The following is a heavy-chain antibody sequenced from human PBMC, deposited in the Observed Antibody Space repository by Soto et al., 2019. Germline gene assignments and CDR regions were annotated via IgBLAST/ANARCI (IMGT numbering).Heavy chain of an antibody. J-gene: IGHJ6*02. D-gene: IGHD3-16*01. CDR2: IYPGASDT. CDR3: AIRQGGYYYCGMDV. V-gene: IGHV5-51*01. Sequence: PGESLKISCQGFGYTLTNSFSSYWIGWVRQMPGKGLEWMGIIYPGASDTKYNPSFQGQITISADTSTSTAYLQWSSLKASDTAMYYCAIRQGGYYYCGMDVWGQGTTVTVSS. CDR1: GYTLTNSFSSYW.